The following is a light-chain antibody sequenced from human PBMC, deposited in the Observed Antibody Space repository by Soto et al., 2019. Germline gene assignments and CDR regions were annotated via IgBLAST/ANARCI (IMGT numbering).Light chain of an antibody. V-gene: IGKV3-20*01. J-gene: IGKJ4*01. CDR2: GAS. CDR3: QQYGSSPLLT. CDR1: QSVSSSY. Sequence: EIVLTQSPGTLSLSPGERATLSCRASQSVSSSYLAWYQQKPGQAPRLLIYGASSRATGIPDRFSGSESGTDFTLTISRLEPEDFAVYYCQQYGSSPLLTFGGGTKVEIK.